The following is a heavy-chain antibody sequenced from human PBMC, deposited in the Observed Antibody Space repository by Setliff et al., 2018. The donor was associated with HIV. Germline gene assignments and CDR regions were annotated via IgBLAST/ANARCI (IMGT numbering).Heavy chain of an antibody. V-gene: IGHV3-9*01. J-gene: IGHJ4*02. CDR1: GFIFDDYA. Sequence: GGSLRLSCAASGFIFDDYAMHWVRQAPGKGLEWVSGISWNSGSIGYADSVKGRFTISRDNSKNTLYLQLNSLRPEDTGVYYCASARIPTGGTSTSLDYWGQGTPVTVSS. D-gene: IGHD1-1*01. CDR3: ASARIPTGGTSTSLDY. CDR2: ISWNSGSI.